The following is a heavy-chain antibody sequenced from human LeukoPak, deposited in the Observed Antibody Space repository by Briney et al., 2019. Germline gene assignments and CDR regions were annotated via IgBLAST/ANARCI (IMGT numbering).Heavy chain of an antibody. CDR2: IYTSGTT. D-gene: IGHD2-2*01. J-gene: IGHJ2*01. CDR3: ARGRYCTTTSCTYWYFDL. CDR1: GGSISSYY. V-gene: IGHV4-4*07. Sequence: PSETLSLTCTVSGGSISSYYWSWIRQPAGKGLEWIGRIYTSGTTNYNPSLQSRVTMSVDSSKNQFSLKLNSVTAADTAVYYCARGRYCTTTSCTYWYFDLWGRGTLVIVSS.